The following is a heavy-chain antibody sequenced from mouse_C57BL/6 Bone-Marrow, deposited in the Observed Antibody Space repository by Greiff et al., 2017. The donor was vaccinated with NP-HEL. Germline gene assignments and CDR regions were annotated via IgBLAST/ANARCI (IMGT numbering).Heavy chain of an antibody. CDR1: GYTFTSYW. CDR2: IDPSDSYT. Sequence: QVQLQQPGAELVKPGASVKLSCKASGYTFTSYWMQWVKQRPGQGLEWIGEIDPSDSYTNYNQKFKGKATLTVDTSSSTAYMQRSSLTSEDSAVYYCARWSGMDYWGQGTSVTVSS. J-gene: IGHJ4*01. V-gene: IGHV1-50*01. D-gene: IGHD1-3*01. CDR3: ARWSGMDY.